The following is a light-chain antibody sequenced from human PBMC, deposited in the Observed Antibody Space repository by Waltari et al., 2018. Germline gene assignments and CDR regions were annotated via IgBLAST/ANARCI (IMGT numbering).Light chain of an antibody. CDR3: LQYDSYPRT. Sequence: DIQMTQSPSSLSAFVGDRVTISCRASQGIRNSVDWFQQKPGKAPKALMYGASTLHSGVPSRFSGSGFGPDFTLTISGLQPEDLATYYCLQYDSYPRTFGQGTKVEIK. J-gene: IGKJ1*01. V-gene: IGKV1-16*01. CDR1: QGIRNS. CDR2: GAS.